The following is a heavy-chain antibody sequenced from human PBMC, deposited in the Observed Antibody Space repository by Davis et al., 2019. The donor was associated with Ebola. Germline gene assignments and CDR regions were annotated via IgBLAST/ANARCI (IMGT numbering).Heavy chain of an antibody. CDR1: NVSFTTYS. Sequence: PSETLSLTCTLSNVSFTTYSWSWIRQPPGQGLEWIGNISDSGSTNYNPSLKSRVTISVDMSKNQFSLKLTSVTAADTAVYDCAGGDRVTPVGKRGLRHLDGFDSWGQGTLVTVSS. J-gene: IGHJ4*02. CDR3: AGGDRVTPVGKRGLRHLDGFDS. CDR2: ISDSGST. D-gene: IGHD6-13*01. V-gene: IGHV4-59*12.